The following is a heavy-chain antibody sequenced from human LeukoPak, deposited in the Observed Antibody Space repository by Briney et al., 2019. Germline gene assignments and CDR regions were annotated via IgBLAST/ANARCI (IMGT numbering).Heavy chain of an antibody. Sequence: GGSLRLSCVASGFTFDHYAMHWVRQAPGKGLEWVSLISWDGGSTYYADSVKGRFTISRDNTKNSLYLQMNSLRAEDTAVYYCARGRLGYCSGGSCYYDYWGQGTLVTVSS. D-gene: IGHD2-15*01. V-gene: IGHV3-43D*03. CDR1: GFTFDHYA. J-gene: IGHJ4*02. CDR3: ARGRLGYCSGGSCYYDY. CDR2: ISWDGGST.